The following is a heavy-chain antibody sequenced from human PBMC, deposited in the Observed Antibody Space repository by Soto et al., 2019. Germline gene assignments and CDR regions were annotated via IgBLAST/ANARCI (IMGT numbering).Heavy chain of an antibody. CDR2: ISFEGSNK. D-gene: IGHD5-12*01. Sequence: HPGGSLRLSCAASGFNFSEYAMHWVRQSPGKGLEWLAIISFEGSNKYSANSVKGRFTISRDNSKNTLDLQMNNLRPEDTAMYYCAKEWATLVAVRFFDSWGQGTPVTVSS. CDR3: AKEWATLVAVRFFDS. J-gene: IGHJ4*02. CDR1: GFNFSEYA. V-gene: IGHV3-30*18.